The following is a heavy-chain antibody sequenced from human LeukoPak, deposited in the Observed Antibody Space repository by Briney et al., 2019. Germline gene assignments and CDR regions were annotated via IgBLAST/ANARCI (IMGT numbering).Heavy chain of an antibody. CDR1: GGTFSSYA. CDR2: IIPIFGTA. CDR3: ARDNDGGYSYGYGDAFDI. V-gene: IGHV1-69*13. J-gene: IGHJ3*02. Sequence: SVKVSCKASGGTFSSYAISWVRQAPGQGLEWMGGIIPIFGTANHAQKFQGRVTITADESTSTAYMELSSLRSEDTAVYYCARDNDGGYSYGYGDAFDIWGQGTMVTVSS. D-gene: IGHD5-18*01.